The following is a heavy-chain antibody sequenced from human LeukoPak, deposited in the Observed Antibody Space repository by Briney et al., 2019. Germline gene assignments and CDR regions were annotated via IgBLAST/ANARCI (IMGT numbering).Heavy chain of an antibody. V-gene: IGHV4-34*01. D-gene: IGHD2-21*02. CDR1: GGSFSRYY. CDR3: ARGATISETGYFDF. CDR2: IDHRGDT. J-gene: IGHJ4*03. Sequence: SETLSLTCAVYGGSFSRYYWSWIRQSPGKGLEWIAEIDHRGDTNYNPSVKSRVTISVDTSKNQFSLKVRSLSAANTAVYYCARGATISETGYFDFWGQGTPVTVSS.